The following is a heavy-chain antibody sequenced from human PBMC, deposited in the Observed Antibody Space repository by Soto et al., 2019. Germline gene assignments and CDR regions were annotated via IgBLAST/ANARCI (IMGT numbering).Heavy chain of an antibody. V-gene: IGHV1-69*01. CDR1: GGTFSSYA. CDR3: ASSSSGGSCYGGPFDY. J-gene: IGHJ4*02. D-gene: IGHD2-15*01. Sequence: QVQLVQSGAEVKKPGSSVKVSCKASGGTFSSYAISWVRQAPGQGLEWMGGIIPIFGTANYAQKFQGRVTITADESTSTAYMELSSLRSEDTDVYYCASSSSGGSCYGGPFDYWGQGTLVTVSS. CDR2: IIPIFGTA.